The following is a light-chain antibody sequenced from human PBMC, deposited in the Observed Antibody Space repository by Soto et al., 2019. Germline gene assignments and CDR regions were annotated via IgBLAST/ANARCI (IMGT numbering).Light chain of an antibody. V-gene: IGKV1-39*01. J-gene: IGKJ4*01. CDR1: QKINNF. CDR3: QQSLGNPRT. CDR2: LAS. Sequence: DIQMTQSPSSLSASVGDSVTITCRASQKINNFLNWYQQKPGKAPKLLIFLASTLESGVPSRFGGSGSGTDFTLSISSLQPEDSAIYCCQQSLGNPRTFGGGTKVEIQ.